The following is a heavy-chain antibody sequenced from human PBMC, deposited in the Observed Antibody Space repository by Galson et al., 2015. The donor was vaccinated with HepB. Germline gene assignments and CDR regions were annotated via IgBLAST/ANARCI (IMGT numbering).Heavy chain of an antibody. CDR1: GFTLSTYG. CDR3: AKFRGYNSGWYSTRVTDDGFDI. J-gene: IGHJ3*02. CDR2: ISYDGSFK. V-gene: IGHV3-30*18. D-gene: IGHD6-19*01. Sequence: SLRLSCAASGFTLSTYGIHWVRQAPGKGLEWVAVISYDGSFKFYADPVKGRFTISRDNSKNTLYLQMNSLRTEDTALFYCAKFRGYNSGWYSTRVTDDGFDIWGQGTMATVSS.